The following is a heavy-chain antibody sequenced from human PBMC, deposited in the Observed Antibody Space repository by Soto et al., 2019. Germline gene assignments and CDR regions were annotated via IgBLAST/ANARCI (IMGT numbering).Heavy chain of an antibody. V-gene: IGHV3-23*01. CDR3: AREASVPSFGEFWFFDL. CDR1: GFTFSNHG. J-gene: IGHJ2*01. CDR2: VSADGYTT. Sequence: EVQLLESGGGLAQPGGSLRLSCAASGFTFSNHGMTWVRQAPGKGLEWVSSVSADGYTTYYADSVRGRLTISRDNSGDTVYVQMNTLRAEDTALYYCAREASVPSFGEFWFFDLWGRGTQVTVSS. D-gene: IGHD3-10*01.